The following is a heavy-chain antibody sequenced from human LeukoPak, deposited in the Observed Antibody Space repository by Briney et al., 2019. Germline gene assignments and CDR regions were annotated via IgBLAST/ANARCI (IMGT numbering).Heavy chain of an antibody. J-gene: IGHJ5*02. CDR3: ARQVSISGRRNWFDP. CDR2: IYPGDSDT. V-gene: IGHV5-51*01. CDR1: GYSFSTYW. Sequence: GESLKISCKGSGYSFSTYWIGWVRQMPGKGLEWMGIIYPGDSDTRYSPSFQGQVTISADKSISTAYLQWSSLKASDTATYYCARQVSISGRRNWFDPWGQGTLVTVSS. D-gene: IGHD5/OR15-5a*01.